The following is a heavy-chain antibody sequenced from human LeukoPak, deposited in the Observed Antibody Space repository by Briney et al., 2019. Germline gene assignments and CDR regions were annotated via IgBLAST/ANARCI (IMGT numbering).Heavy chain of an antibody. CDR3: VKDIFRWAFDF. CDR2: FGGTGGDI. V-gene: IGHV3-23*01. D-gene: IGHD5-24*01. CDR1: GFHFSTNA. J-gene: IGHJ4*02. Sequence: GGSLRLSCAASGFHFSTNAMAWVRQAPGEGLEWVAAFGGTGGDINYADSVKGRFSIPRDNSKGILYLQMNSLRAEDTAVYYCVKDIFRWAFDFWGQGTLVTVSS.